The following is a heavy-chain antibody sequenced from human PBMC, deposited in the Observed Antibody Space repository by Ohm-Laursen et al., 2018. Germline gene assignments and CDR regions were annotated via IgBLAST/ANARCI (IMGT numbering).Heavy chain of an antibody. Sequence: SLRLSCAASGFTVNNNYMSWVRQAPGMGLEWVSAISNRGDDTYYADSVKGRFTISRDNSKNTLYLQMSNLRAEDTAVYYCVRGYTSSWSNYFDYWGRGTLVTISS. CDR2: ISNRGDDT. CDR1: GFTVNNNY. D-gene: IGHD6-13*01. V-gene: IGHV3-53*01. CDR3: VRGYTSSWSNYFDY. J-gene: IGHJ4*02.